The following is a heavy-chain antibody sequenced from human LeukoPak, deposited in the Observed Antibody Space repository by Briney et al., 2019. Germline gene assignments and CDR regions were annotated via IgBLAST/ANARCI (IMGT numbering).Heavy chain of an antibody. Sequence: SETLSLTCAVYGGSFSGYYWSWIRQPPGKGLEWIGEINHSGSTNYNPSLKSRVTISVDTSKNQFSLKLTSVTAADTAVYYCARASDFWSGYKRGAGFDPWGQGTLVTVSS. J-gene: IGHJ5*02. V-gene: IGHV4-34*01. D-gene: IGHD3-3*01. CDR3: ARASDFWSGYKRGAGFDP. CDR2: INHSGST. CDR1: GGSFSGYY.